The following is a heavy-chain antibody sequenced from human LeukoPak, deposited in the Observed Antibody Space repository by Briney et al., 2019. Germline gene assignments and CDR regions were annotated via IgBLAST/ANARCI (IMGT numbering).Heavy chain of an antibody. Sequence: GGSLRLSCAASGSTFSSYAMSWVRQAPGKGLEWVSVIYSGGSTYYADSVKGRFTISRDNSKNTLYLQMNSLRAEDTAVYYCARDRSFSGERTYDAFDIWGQGTMVTVSS. V-gene: IGHV3-53*01. D-gene: IGHD6-19*01. J-gene: IGHJ3*02. CDR2: IYSGGST. CDR1: GSTFSSYA. CDR3: ARDRSFSGERTYDAFDI.